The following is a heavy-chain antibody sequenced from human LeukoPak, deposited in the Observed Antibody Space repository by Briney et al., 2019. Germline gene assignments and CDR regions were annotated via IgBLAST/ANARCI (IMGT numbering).Heavy chain of an antibody. CDR3: ARAYCSGGSCYERPTFDY. D-gene: IGHD2-15*01. V-gene: IGHV1-46*01. CDR2: INPSGGST. CDR1: GYTFTSYY. J-gene: IGHJ4*02. Sequence: ASVKVSCKASGYTFTSYYMHWVRQAPGQGLEWMGIINPSGGSTSYAQKFQGRVTMTRDTSTSTVCMELSSLRSEDTAVYYCARAYCSGGSCYERPTFDYWGQGTLVTVSS.